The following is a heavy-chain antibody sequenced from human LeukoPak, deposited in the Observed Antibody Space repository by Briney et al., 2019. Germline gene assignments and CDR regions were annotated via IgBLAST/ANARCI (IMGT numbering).Heavy chain of an antibody. J-gene: IGHJ3*02. CDR3: AKFPERLTAGGAFDI. Sequence: PGGSLRLSCAASGFTVGSSYMTWVRRAPGKGLEWVSVIYSGGDTYYADSVKGRFTISRDNSKNTLYLQMNSLRAEDTAVYYCAKFPERLTAGGAFDIWGQGTMVTVSS. D-gene: IGHD1-14*01. V-gene: IGHV3-53*01. CDR2: IYSGGDT. CDR1: GFTVGSSY.